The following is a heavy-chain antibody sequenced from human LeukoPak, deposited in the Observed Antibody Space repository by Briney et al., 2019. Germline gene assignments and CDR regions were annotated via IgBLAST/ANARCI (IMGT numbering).Heavy chain of an antibody. V-gene: IGHV3-48*04. CDR3: ARDKVGVAAADDYYYGMDV. D-gene: IGHD6-13*01. Sequence: GGSLRLSCAASGFTFSSYSMNWVRQAPGKGLEWVSYISSSSSTIYYADSVKGRFTISRDNAKNSLYLQMNSLRAEDTAVYYCARDKVGVAAADDYYYGMDVWGQGTTVTVSS. CDR2: ISSSSSTI. CDR1: GFTFSSYS. J-gene: IGHJ6*02.